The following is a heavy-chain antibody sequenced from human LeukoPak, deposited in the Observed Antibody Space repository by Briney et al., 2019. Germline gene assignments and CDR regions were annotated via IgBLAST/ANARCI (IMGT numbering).Heavy chain of an antibody. CDR3: ARDCSSTSCTGQFDY. CDR1: GYTFTSYG. CDR2: ISAYNGNT. J-gene: IGHJ4*02. D-gene: IGHD2-2*01. V-gene: IGHV1-18*01. Sequence: ASVKVSCKASGYTFTSYGISWVRQAPGQGLEWMGWISAYNGNTNYAQKLQGRVTMTTDTSTSTAYMELRSLRPDDTAVYYCARDCSSTSCTGQFDYWGQGTLVTVSS.